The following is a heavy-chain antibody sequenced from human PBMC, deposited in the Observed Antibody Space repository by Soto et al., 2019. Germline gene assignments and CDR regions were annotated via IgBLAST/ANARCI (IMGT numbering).Heavy chain of an antibody. D-gene: IGHD3-10*01. CDR3: VRGRYGSEIH. V-gene: IGHV3-53*04. Sequence: EVRLVESGGGLVQPGGSLRLSCAAFGFTVSSNSMPWVRLAPGKGLEWVSLVYSGGATHYAASVKGRFTISTHSSQNTLFLQMNSLRTEDTATYYCVRGRYGSEIHWGQGTKVTVSS. CDR2: VYSGGAT. J-gene: IGHJ4*02. CDR1: GFTVSSNS.